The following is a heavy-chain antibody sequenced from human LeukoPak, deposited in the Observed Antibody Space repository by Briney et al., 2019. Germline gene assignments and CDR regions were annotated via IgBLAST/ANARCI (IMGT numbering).Heavy chain of an antibody. J-gene: IGHJ4*02. CDR1: GGTFSRYA. V-gene: IGHV1-69*06. D-gene: IGHD3-22*01. CDR3: ARIRDSSGYFYFDY. CDR2: IIPIFGTA. Sequence: ASVKVSCKASGGTFSRYAISWVRQAPGQGLEWMGGIIPIFGTANYAQKFQGRVTITADKSTSTAYMGLSSLRSEDTAVYYCARIRDSSGYFYFDYWGQGTLVTVSS.